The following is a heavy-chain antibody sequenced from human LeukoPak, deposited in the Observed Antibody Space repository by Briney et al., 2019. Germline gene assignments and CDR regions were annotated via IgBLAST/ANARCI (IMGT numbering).Heavy chain of an antibody. CDR3: ARVYRNEEDFWTPNNYMDV. CDR1: GFSFSDDY. CDR2: ISSSDSSI. J-gene: IGHJ6*03. V-gene: IGHV3-11*04. Sequence: GGSLRLSCAASGFSFSDDYMTWIRQAPGKGLECISYISSSDSSIYYSDSVQGRFTVSRDNAKNSLFLQMNSLRAEDTAVYYCARVYRNEEDFWTPNNYMDVWGKGTTVTVSS. D-gene: IGHD3/OR15-3a*01.